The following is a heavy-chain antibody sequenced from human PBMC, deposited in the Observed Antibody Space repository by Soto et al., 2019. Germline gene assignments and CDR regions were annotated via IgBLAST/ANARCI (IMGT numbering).Heavy chain of an antibody. V-gene: IGHV3-48*02. Sequence: GGSLRLSCAASGFTFSSYSMNWVRQAPGKGLEWVSYISSSSSTIYYADSVKGRFTISRDNAKNSLYLQMNSLRDEDTAVYYWARGRAYYDFWSGYPHDAFDIWGQGTMVTVSS. CDR1: GFTFSSYS. CDR2: ISSSSSTI. J-gene: IGHJ3*02. CDR3: ARGRAYYDFWSGYPHDAFDI. D-gene: IGHD3-3*01.